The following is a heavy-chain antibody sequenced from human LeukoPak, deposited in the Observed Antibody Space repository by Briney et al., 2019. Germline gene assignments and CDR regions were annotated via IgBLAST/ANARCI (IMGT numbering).Heavy chain of an antibody. Sequence: SGTLSLTCAVSGGSISSSNWWSWVRQPPGKGLEWIGEIYHSGSTNYNPSLKSRVTISVDTSKNQFSLKLTSVTAADTAVYYCAREGDTAILAYWGQGTLVTVSS. D-gene: IGHD5-18*01. CDR3: AREGDTAILAY. J-gene: IGHJ4*02. V-gene: IGHV4-4*02. CDR2: IYHSGST. CDR1: GGSISSSNW.